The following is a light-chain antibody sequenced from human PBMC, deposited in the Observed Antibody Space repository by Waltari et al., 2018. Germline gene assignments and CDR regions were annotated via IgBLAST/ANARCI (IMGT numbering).Light chain of an antibody. Sequence: QAVMIQPLSLHSSPEASPTLTCTFPVSDCDANYSISWYAQTPGSPPQYLLRYKSDSDKQQGSGVPSRFSGSKDASANAGILLISGLQSEDEADYYCMIWRSGASEFGGGTKLTVL. CDR1: VSDCDANYS. J-gene: IGLJ2*01. CDR3: MIWRSGASE. CDR2: YKSDSDK. V-gene: IGLV5-45*01.